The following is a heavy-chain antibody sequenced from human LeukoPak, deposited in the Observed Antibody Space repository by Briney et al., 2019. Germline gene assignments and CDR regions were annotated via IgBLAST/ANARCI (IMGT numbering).Heavy chain of an antibody. D-gene: IGHD5-12*01. J-gene: IGHJ3*02. CDR3: AREQSTSGHAGAFDI. CDR1: GFTLWRHG. CDR2: TWYGGS. V-gene: IGHV3-33*01. Sequence: GKSLRLSCTTSGFTLWRHGTHWVRQAPGKGLEWVAVTWYGGSDYADSVRGRFSVSRDIFGNTVYLQMDNLRVEDTALYYCAREQSTSGHAGAFDIWGQGTVVTVSS.